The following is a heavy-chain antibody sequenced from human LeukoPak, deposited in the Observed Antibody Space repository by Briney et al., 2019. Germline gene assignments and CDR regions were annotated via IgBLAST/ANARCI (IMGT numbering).Heavy chain of an antibody. CDR3: ASAEAVAL. J-gene: IGHJ4*02. V-gene: IGHV4-34*01. CDR2: INHSGST. Sequence: PSETLSLTCAVYGGSFSAYYWSWIRQPPGKGLEWMGEINHSGSTNYNPSLKSRVTISVDTSKNQFSLKLSSVTAADTAVYYCASAEAVALWGQGTLVTVSS. D-gene: IGHD6-13*01. CDR1: GGSFSAYY.